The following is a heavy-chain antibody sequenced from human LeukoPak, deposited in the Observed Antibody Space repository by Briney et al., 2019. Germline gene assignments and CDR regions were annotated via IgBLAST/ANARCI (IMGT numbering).Heavy chain of an antibody. Sequence: GGSLRLSCAASGFTFSDYYMSWIRQAPGKGLEWVSYISSSGSTIYYADSVKGRFTISRDNAKNSLYLQMNSLRAEDTAVYYCATPLRYDFWSGRSGAFDIWGQGTMVTVSS. CDR2: ISSSGSTI. CDR1: GFTFSDYY. CDR3: ATPLRYDFWSGRSGAFDI. D-gene: IGHD3-3*01. J-gene: IGHJ3*02. V-gene: IGHV3-11*04.